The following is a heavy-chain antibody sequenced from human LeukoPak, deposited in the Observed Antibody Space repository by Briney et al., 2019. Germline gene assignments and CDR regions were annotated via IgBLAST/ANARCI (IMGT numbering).Heavy chain of an antibody. J-gene: IGHJ4*02. CDR1: GGSFSGYY. V-gene: IGHV4-34*01. CDR3: ARSWAGMYYPFYYFDY. CDR2: INHSGST. D-gene: IGHD1-26*01. Sequence: TSSETLSLTCAVYGGSFSGYYWSWIRQPPGKGLEWIGEINHSGSTNYNPSLKSRVTISVDTSKNQFSLKLSSVTAADTAVYYCARSWAGMYYPFYYFDYWGQGTLVSVSS.